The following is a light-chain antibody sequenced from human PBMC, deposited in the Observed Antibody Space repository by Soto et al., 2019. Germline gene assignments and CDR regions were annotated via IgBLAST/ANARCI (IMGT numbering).Light chain of an antibody. CDR2: GAS. CDR3: QEYGSSLRT. CDR1: QTVSSSY. Sequence: EIVLTQSPATLSLSPGERATLCCRASQTVSSSYLAWYQQKPGQAPRLLIYGASSRATGIPDRFSGSGSGTDFTLTINRLEPEDFAVYYCQEYGSSLRTFGQGTKVDIK. J-gene: IGKJ1*01. V-gene: IGKV3-20*01.